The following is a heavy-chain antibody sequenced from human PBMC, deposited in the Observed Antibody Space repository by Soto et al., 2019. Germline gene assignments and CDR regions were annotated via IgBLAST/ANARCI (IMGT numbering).Heavy chain of an antibody. CDR1: GGSISSGGYY. J-gene: IGHJ5*02. Sequence: SETLSLTCTVSGGSISSGGYYWSWIRQHPGKGLEWIGYIYYSGSTYYNPSLKSRVTISVDTSKNQFSLKLSSVTAADTAVYYCARVSGNYYGSGSYYPNNWFDPWGQGTLVTVSS. D-gene: IGHD3-10*01. V-gene: IGHV4-31*03. CDR3: ARVSGNYYGSGSYYPNNWFDP. CDR2: IYYSGST.